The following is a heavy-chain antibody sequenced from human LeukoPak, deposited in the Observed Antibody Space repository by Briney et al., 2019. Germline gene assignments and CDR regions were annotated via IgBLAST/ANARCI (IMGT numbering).Heavy chain of an antibody. V-gene: IGHV3-7*01. CDR1: GFTFRSYW. CDR2: INEDGSTT. D-gene: IGHD2-15*01. J-gene: IGHJ4*02. Sequence: PGGSLGLCCAASGFTFRSYWMGWVRQTPGKGLEWLANINEDGSTTYYVDSVKGRFTISRNNADNSLYLQMNSLRAEDTAVYYCARDATRGGDFDSWGQGTLVTVSS. CDR3: ARDATRGGDFDS.